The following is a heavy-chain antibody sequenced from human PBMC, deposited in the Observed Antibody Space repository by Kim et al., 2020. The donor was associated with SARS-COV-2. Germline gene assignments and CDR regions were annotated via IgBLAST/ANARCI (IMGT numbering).Heavy chain of an antibody. J-gene: IGHJ4*02. CDR2: ISGSGGST. Sequence: GGSLRLSCAASGFTFSSYAMSWVRQAPGKGLEWVSAISGSGGSTYYADSVKGRFTISRDNSKNTLYLQMNSLRAEDTAVYYCAKDSIDDSSGYYWSYFDYWGQGTLVTVSS. CDR3: AKDSIDDSSGYYWSYFDY. V-gene: IGHV3-23*01. CDR1: GFTFSSYA. D-gene: IGHD3-22*01.